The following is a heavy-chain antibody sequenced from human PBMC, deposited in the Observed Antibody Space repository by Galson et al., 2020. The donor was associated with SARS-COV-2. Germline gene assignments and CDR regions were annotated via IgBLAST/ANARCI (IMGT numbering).Heavy chain of an antibody. Sequence: AVKVSCKASGFTFTSSAVQWVRQARGQRLEWIGWLDVGSGNTNYAQQFQERVTNTRDMSTSTAYMELSSLRPEDTAVYYCAAPNCSSTICYDAFDIWAQGTMVTVSS. J-gene: IGHJ3*02. CDR2: LDVGSGNT. D-gene: IGHD2-2*01. CDR1: GFTFTSSA. V-gene: IGHV1-58*01. CDR3: AAPNCSSTICYDAFDI.